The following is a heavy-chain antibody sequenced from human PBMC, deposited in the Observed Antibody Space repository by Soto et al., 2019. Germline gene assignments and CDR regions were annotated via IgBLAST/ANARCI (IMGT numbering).Heavy chain of an antibody. J-gene: IGHJ4*02. Sequence: GASLKVSCKSSGGIFNDYCFSWVRHAPGQGLEWLGGIIPMLGRTNYAPKLQGRVTITADESTSTAYMELNSLRSEDTAVYYCAARDGFNFYFLDFWGQGTPVTVSS. CDR3: AARDGFNFYFLDF. CDR1: GGIFNDYC. D-gene: IGHD1-1*01. CDR2: IIPMLGRT. V-gene: IGHV1-69*13.